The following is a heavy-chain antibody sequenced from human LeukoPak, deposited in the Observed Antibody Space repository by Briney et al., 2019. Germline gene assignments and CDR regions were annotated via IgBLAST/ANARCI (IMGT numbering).Heavy chain of an antibody. J-gene: IGHJ6*02. CDR3: ARIKIDSSGWYPYYYGMDV. V-gene: IGHV4-34*01. D-gene: IGHD6-19*01. Sequence: SETLSLTCAVYGGSFSGYYWSWIRQPPGKGLEWIGEINHSGSTNYNPSLKSRVTISVDTSKNQFSLKLSSVTAADTAVYYCARIKIDSSGWYPYYYGMDVWGQGTTVTVSS. CDR1: GGSFSGYY. CDR2: INHSGST.